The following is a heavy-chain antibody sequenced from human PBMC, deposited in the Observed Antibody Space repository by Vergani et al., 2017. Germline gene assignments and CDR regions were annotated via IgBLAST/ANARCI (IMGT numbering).Heavy chain of an antibody. CDR3: ARLGGYCSSTSCYTSDAFDI. D-gene: IGHD2-2*01. CDR2: IYPGDSDT. J-gene: IGHJ3*02. V-gene: IGHV5-51*01. Sequence: EVQLVQSGAEVKKPGESLKISCKGSGYSFTSYWIGWVRQMPGKGLEWMGIIYPGDSDTRYSPSFQGQVTISADKSISTAYLQWSSLKASDTAMYYCARLGGYCSSTSCYTSDAFDICGQGTMVTVSS. CDR1: GYSFTSYW.